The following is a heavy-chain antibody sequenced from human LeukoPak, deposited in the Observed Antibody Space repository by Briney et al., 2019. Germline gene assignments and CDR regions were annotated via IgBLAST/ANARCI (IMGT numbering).Heavy chain of an antibody. V-gene: IGHV3-30*02. J-gene: IGHJ3*02. CDR2: IRYDGSNK. D-gene: IGHD3-3*01. CDR1: GFTFSSYG. CDR3: ARIKKGDFWSGLDAFDI. Sequence: GGSLRLSCAASGFTFSSYGMHWVRQAPGKGLEWVAFIRYDGSNKYYADSVKGRFTISRDNSKNTLYLQMNSLRAEDTAVYYCARIKKGDFWSGLDAFDIWGQGTMVTVSS.